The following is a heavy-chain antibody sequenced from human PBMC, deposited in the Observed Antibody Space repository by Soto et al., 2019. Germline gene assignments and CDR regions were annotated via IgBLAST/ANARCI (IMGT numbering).Heavy chain of an antibody. CDR1: GFTFSTYT. Sequence: GGSLRLSCAASGFTFSTYTMNWVRQAPGKGLEWVSSISSSSYIYYADSVKGRFTISRDNANNSLYLQMNSLRAEDTAVYYCARDSGVGARWGQGTLVTVSS. CDR3: ARDSGVGAR. CDR2: ISSSSYI. V-gene: IGHV3-21*01. D-gene: IGHD1-26*01. J-gene: IGHJ4*02.